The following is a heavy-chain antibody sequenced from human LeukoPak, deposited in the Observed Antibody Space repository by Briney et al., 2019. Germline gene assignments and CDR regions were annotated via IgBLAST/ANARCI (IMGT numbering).Heavy chain of an antibody. CDR1: VGSISSYY. CDR2: IYYSGST. J-gene: IGHJ4*02. Sequence: SETLSLTCTVSVGSISSYYWTWIRQPPCEELEGIGYIYYSGSTKYNPPLNSRATISLDTSKNHFSLNLSSVTAADTAVYYWARAARYCSSTSCFRYYFDYWGQGTLVTVSS. V-gene: IGHV4-59*01. D-gene: IGHD2-2*01. CDR3: ARAARYCSSTSCFRYYFDY.